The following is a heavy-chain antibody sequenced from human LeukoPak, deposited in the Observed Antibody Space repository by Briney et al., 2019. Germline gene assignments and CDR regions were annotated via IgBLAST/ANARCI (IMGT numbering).Heavy chain of an antibody. CDR2: ISVYSGDT. CDR3: ARDRWVPGGRSGSVDY. J-gene: IGHJ4*02. D-gene: IGHD3-3*01. Sequence: ASVKVSCKASGYTFTSHGISWVRQAPGQGLEWMGWISVYSGDTNYAQNLQGRVTMTTDTSTSTAYMELRSLRSDDTAVYYCARDRWVPGGRSGSVDYWGQGTLVTVYS. CDR1: GYTFTSHG. V-gene: IGHV1-18*01.